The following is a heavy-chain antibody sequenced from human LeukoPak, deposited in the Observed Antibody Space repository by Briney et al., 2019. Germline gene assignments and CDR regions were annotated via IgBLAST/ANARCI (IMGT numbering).Heavy chain of an antibody. CDR3: ARSYHPPYYDSSGYYWTYFGY. V-gene: IGHV1-69*13. Sequence: SVTVSCTASGGTFSSYAVSWVRQVPGQGLEWMGGIIPIFGTANYAQKFQGRVTITADESTSTAYMELSSLRSEDTAVYYCARSYHPPYYDSSGYYWTYFGYWGQGTLVTVSS. CDR2: IIPIFGTA. D-gene: IGHD3-22*01. J-gene: IGHJ4*02. CDR1: GGTFSSYA.